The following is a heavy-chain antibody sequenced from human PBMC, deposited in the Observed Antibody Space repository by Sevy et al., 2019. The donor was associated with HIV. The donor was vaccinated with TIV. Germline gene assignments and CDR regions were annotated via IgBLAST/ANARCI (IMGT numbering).Heavy chain of an antibody. CDR3: ARDPRVFGDYLLTHFDY. V-gene: IGHV3-33*01. J-gene: IGHJ4*02. CDR2: IGYDGKNQ. CDR1: GFAFSDHG. Sequence: GGSLRLSCAASGFAFSDHGMHWVRQPPGKGLEWVAVIGYDGKNQHFADSVKGRFTISRDNSKNTVYLQLRSLRAEETAIYYCARDPRVFGDYLLTHFDYWGQGVLVTVSS. D-gene: IGHD4-17*01.